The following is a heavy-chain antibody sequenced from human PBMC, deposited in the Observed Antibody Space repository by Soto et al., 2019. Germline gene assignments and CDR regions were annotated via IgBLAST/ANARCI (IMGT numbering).Heavy chain of an antibody. D-gene: IGHD3-10*01. CDR3: ARHGFGSLHGLVDV. CDR1: GGSITNYY. J-gene: IGHJ6*02. Sequence: QVQLQESGPGLVKPSETLSLTCTVSGGSITNYYCSWFRQPPGKGLEWIGYIQYNGYSAYNLSLKRRGTMSVDTSKTQFSLMLESVTATDTAVYYCARHGFGSLHGLVDVWGQGTTVIVSS. V-gene: IGHV4-59*08. CDR2: IQYNGYS.